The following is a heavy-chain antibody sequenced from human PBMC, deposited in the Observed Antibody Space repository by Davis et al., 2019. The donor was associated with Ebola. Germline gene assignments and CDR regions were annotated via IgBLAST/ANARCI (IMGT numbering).Heavy chain of an antibody. CDR3: ARGRSEGTIFGVVINYYYYYGMDV. V-gene: IGHV1-46*01. CDR1: GYTFTSYY. J-gene: IGHJ6*02. D-gene: IGHD3-3*01. Sequence: ASVKVSCKASGYTFTSYYMHWVRQAPGQGLEWMGIINPSGGSTSYAQKFQGRVTMTRDTSTSTVYMELSSLRSEDTAVYYRARGRSEGTIFGVVINYYYYYGMDVWGQGTTVTVSS. CDR2: INPSGGST.